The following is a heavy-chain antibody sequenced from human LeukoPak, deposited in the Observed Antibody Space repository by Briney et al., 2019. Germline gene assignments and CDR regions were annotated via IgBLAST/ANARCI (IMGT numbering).Heavy chain of an antibody. D-gene: IGHD3-10*01. CDR3: AKKYGSGSYYNFVEY. J-gene: IGHJ4*02. Sequence: SGGSLRLSCAASGFTFSTYAMSWVRQAPGKGLEWVSAISGRGGSTYYADSVKGRFTISRDNSKNTLYVQMNSLRAEDTAVYYCAKKYGSGSYYNFVEYWGQGTLVTVSS. CDR1: GFTFSTYA. CDR2: ISGRGGST. V-gene: IGHV3-23*01.